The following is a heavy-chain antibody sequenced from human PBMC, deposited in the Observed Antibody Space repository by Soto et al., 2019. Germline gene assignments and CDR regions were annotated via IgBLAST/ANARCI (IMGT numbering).Heavy chain of an antibody. D-gene: IGHD6-6*01. V-gene: IGHV1-2*02. Sequence: ASVKVSCKASGFSFTGYYIHWLRQAPGQGLEWMGWINAHSGGTEYAQKFQGRVTLTRDTSIATAYLTLTSLTSDDAALYYCAKDLTRQLAYWLDPWGQGTQVTVSS. CDR3: AKDLTRQLAYWLDP. CDR2: INAHSGGT. CDR1: GFSFTGYY. J-gene: IGHJ5*02.